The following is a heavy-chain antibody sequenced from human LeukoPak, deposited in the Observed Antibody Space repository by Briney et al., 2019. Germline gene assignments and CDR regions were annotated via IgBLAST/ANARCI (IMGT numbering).Heavy chain of an antibody. CDR2: ISSSSSYI. CDR3: VMTTAQYDAFDI. CDR1: GFTFSSHS. J-gene: IGHJ3*02. D-gene: IGHD4-17*01. Sequence: GGSLRLSCAAAGFTFSSHSMNWVRQAPGKGLEWVSSISSSSSYIYYADSVKGRFTISRDNAKNSLYLQMNSLRAEDTAVYYCVMTTAQYDAFDIWGQGTMVTVSS. V-gene: IGHV3-21*01.